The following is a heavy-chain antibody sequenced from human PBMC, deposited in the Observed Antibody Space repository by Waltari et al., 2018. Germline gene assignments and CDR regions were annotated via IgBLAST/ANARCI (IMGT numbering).Heavy chain of an antibody. D-gene: IGHD1-7*01. V-gene: IGHV3-74*01. CDR2: INGDGSRT. Sequence: EVQLVESGGGLVQPGGSLRLSCAASGFTFSHYWMHWVRQGPGKGLVWVSRINGDGSRTNYADSVKGRFTISRDNAKNTLYVQMNSLRAEDTAVYYCVRDSTEGTTKFDSWGQGILVTVSS. CDR1: GFTFSHYW. CDR3: VRDSTEGTTKFDS. J-gene: IGHJ5*01.